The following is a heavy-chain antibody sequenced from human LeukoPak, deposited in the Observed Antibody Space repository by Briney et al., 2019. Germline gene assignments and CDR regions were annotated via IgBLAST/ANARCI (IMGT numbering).Heavy chain of an antibody. Sequence: GSLRLSCEASGFTFRNYCLSWVRQAPGKGLEWVANIKQDGSEKYYMESAKGRFTISRDNGKNSLYLQMNTLGAEDTAIYYCAREIVITDNFDYWGQGTLVTVSS. CDR1: GFTFRNYC. CDR2: IKQDGSEK. J-gene: IGHJ4*02. D-gene: IGHD2/OR15-2a*01. CDR3: AREIVITDNFDY. V-gene: IGHV3-7*03.